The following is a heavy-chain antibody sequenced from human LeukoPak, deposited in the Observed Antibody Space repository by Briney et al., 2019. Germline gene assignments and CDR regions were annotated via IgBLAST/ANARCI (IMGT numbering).Heavy chain of an antibody. D-gene: IGHD3-16*01. J-gene: IGHJ4*02. Sequence: PSETLSLTCTVSGGSISSSSYCWGWIRQPPGKGLEWIGSIYYSGSTYYNPSLKSRVTISVDTSKNQFSLKLSSVTAADTAVYFCARSQGAYFDYWGQGTLVTVSS. CDR3: ARSQGAYFDY. V-gene: IGHV4-39*01. CDR1: GGSISSSSYC. CDR2: IYYSGST.